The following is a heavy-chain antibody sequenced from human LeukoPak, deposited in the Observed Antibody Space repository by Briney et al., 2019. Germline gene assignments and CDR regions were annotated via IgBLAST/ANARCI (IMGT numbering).Heavy chain of an antibody. CDR2: ISSSSSTI. Sequence: GGSLRLSCAASGFTFSNYNMNWVRQAPGKGLEWVSYISSSSSTIHYADSVKGRFTISRDNARNSLHLQMNSLRAEDTAVYYCARDFLADGYGGQGTLVTVSS. V-gene: IGHV3-48*01. CDR1: GFTFSNYN. D-gene: IGHD3-3*01. CDR3: ARDFLADGY. J-gene: IGHJ4*02.